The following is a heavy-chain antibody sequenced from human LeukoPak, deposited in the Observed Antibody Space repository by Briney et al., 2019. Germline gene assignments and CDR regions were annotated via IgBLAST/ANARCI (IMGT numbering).Heavy chain of an antibody. CDR1: GGSFSGYY. CDR3: ARSAGSTGTTTYYGVDV. J-gene: IGHJ6*02. Sequence: PSETLSLTCAVYGGSFSGYYWSWIRQPPGKGLEWIGEINHSGSTNYNPSLKSRVTISVDTSKNQFSLKLSSVTAADTAVYYCARSAGSTGTTTYYGVDVWGQGTTVTVSS. CDR2: INHSGST. V-gene: IGHV4-34*01. D-gene: IGHD1-1*01.